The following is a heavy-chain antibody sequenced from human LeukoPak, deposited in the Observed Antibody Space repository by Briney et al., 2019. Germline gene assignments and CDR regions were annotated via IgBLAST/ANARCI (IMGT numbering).Heavy chain of an antibody. V-gene: IGHV3-21*01. J-gene: IGHJ4*02. CDR2: ISSSSSYI. Sequence: GGSLRLSCAASGFTFSSYSMNWVRQAPGKGLEWVSSISSSSSYIYYVDSVKGRFTISGDNSKNTLYLQMNSLRAEDTAVYYCAKAGSSWALADQGYFDYWGQGTLVTVSS. CDR3: AKAGSSWALADQGYFDY. D-gene: IGHD6-13*01. CDR1: GFTFSSYS.